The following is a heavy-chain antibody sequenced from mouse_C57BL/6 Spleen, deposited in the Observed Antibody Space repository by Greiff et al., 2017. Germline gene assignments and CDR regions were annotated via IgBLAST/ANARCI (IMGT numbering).Heavy chain of an antibody. Sequence: EVQLQQSGAELVRPGASVKLSCTASGFNINDDYMHWVKQRPEQGLEWIGWIDPENGDTEYASKFQGKATITADTSSNTAYLQLSSLTSEDTAVYYCTTDSNYEAYWGQGTLVTVSA. CDR1: GFNINDDY. CDR3: TTDSNYEAY. CDR2: IDPENGDT. D-gene: IGHD2-5*01. J-gene: IGHJ3*01. V-gene: IGHV14-4*01.